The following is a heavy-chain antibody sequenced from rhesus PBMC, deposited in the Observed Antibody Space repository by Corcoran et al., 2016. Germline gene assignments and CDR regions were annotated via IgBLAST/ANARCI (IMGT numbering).Heavy chain of an antibody. Sequence: QVTLKESGPALVKPTQTLTLTCTFSGFSLSTSGMGVGWIRQPSRKTLAWLAPMYWNDDKYDSTSRKSRVTISKDTSKNQVVLTMTNMDPGDTATYDCARRCLEYYFDYWGQGVLVTVSS. V-gene: IGHV2-1*01. J-gene: IGHJ4*01. CDR1: GFSLSTSGMG. CDR3: ARRCLEYYFDY. CDR2: MYWNDDK.